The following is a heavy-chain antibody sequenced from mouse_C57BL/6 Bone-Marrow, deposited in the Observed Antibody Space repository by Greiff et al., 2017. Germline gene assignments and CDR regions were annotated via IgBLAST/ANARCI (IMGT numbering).Heavy chain of an antibody. D-gene: IGHD2-2*01. CDR3: ARHGYDIYYYAMDY. CDR2: ISSGGSYT. V-gene: IGHV5-6*01. Sequence: EVLLVESGGDLVKPGGSLKLSCAASGFTFSSYGMSWVRQTPDKRLEWVATISSGGSYTYYPDSVKGRITISRDNAKNTLYLQMSSLKSEDTAMYYCARHGYDIYYYAMDYWGQGTSVTVSS. J-gene: IGHJ4*01. CDR1: GFTFSSYG.